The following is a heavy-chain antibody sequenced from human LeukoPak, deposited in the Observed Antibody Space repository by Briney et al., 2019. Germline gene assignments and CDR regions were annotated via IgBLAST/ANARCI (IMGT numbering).Heavy chain of an antibody. CDR3: AKGVGRAVIAAAPRAGYYYYGIDV. CDR1: GFTFSSYD. CDR2: YSGGGGNT. J-gene: IGHJ6*02. Sequence: HSGGPLRLSCAASGFTFSSYDMGWLRQARGKGLVWVLAYSGGGGNTYYAEYVKGRFTIYRENPKSTLCLHMNSLRAEDTPVCYCAKGVGRAVIAAAPRAGYYYYGIDVWGQGTTVTVSS. D-gene: IGHD6-13*01. V-gene: IGHV3-23*01.